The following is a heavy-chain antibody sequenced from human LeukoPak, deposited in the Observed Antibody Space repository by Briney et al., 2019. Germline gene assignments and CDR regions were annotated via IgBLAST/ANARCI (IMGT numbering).Heavy chain of an antibody. V-gene: IGHV4-34*01. J-gene: IGHJ4*02. CDR2: INHSGST. CDR3: ARQGRNGYYYSTTPSYFTD. D-gene: IGHD3-22*01. CDR1: GGSFSGYY. Sequence: PSETLSLTRAVYGGSFSGYYWSWIRQPPGKGLEWIGEINHSGSTNYNLSLKSRVTISVDTSKNQFSLKLSSVTAADTAVYYCARQGRNGYYYSTTPSYFTDWGQGTLVTVSS.